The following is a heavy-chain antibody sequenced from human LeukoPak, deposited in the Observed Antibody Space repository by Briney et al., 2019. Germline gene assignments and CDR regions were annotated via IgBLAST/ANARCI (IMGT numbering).Heavy chain of an antibody. V-gene: IGHV4-59*01. CDR1: GGSISSYY. Sequence: SETLSLTCTVSGGSISSYYWSWIRQPPGKGLEWIGYIYYSGSTNYNPSLKSRVTISVDTSKNQFSLKLRSVTAADTAVYYCARDRRSGSYLSAFDYWGQGTLVTVSS. CDR3: ARDRRSGSYLSAFDY. D-gene: IGHD1-26*01. CDR2: IYYSGST. J-gene: IGHJ4*02.